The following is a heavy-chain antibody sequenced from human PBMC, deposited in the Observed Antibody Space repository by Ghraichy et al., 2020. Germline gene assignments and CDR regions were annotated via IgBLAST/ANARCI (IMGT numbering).Heavy chain of an antibody. J-gene: IGHJ6*02. CDR2: ITNNGDRT. CDR1: GFTFSSDS. CDR3: GRKSPIVGLRCDYYGVDV. D-gene: IGHD1-26*01. V-gene: IGHV3-23*01. Sequence: GGSLRLSCVVSGFTFSSDSMSWVRQAPGEGLEWVSAITNNGDRTYYADSVKGRFTISRDNSKNTLFLQMRSLRAEDTAVYYCGRKSPIVGLRCDYYGVDVWGQGTTVTVSS.